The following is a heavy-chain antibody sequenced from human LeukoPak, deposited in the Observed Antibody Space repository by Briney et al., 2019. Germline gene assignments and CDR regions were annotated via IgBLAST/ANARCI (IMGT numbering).Heavy chain of an antibody. D-gene: IGHD6-19*01. J-gene: IGHJ5*02. CDR1: GDSITSGGYY. Sequence: PSETLSLTCSVSGDSITSGGYYWSWIRQHPGKGLEWIGYIYHSGSAYYNPSLESRVIISIDTSKNQFSLKLTSVTAADTAVYYCARGIPVAGSNWFDPWGQGILVTVSS. CDR3: ARGIPVAGSNWFDP. CDR2: IYHSGSA. V-gene: IGHV4-31*03.